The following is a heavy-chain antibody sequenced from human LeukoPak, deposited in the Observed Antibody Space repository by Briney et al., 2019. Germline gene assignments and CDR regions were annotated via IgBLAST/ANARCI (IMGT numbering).Heavy chain of an antibody. Sequence: GGSLRLSCAASGFTFSSFGMHWVRQAPGKGLEWVAVISYDGSNKFYADSVKGRFTISRDNSNNTLYLEMNSLRPEDTAVYSCAKDAMGDQYGMDVWGQGTTVTVSS. CDR2: ISYDGSNK. V-gene: IGHV3-30*18. CDR1: GFTFSSFG. J-gene: IGHJ6*02. D-gene: IGHD2-21*02. CDR3: AKDAMGDQYGMDV.